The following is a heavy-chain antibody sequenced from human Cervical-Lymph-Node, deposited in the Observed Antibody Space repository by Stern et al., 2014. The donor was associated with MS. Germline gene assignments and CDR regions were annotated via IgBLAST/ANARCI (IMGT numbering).Heavy chain of an antibody. J-gene: IGHJ4*02. CDR2: VRGKANGHAT. Sequence: EVQLVESGEGLVQPGGSLKLSCATSGFTFSASAMHWVRQASGKGLEWVGRVRGKANGHATTYAASVKGRFTISRDDSKNTAYLQMNSLRTEDTAVYYCTTDGSGWSYWGQGTLVTVSS. CDR3: TTDGSGWSY. CDR1: GFTFSASA. D-gene: IGHD6-19*01. V-gene: IGHV3-73*01.